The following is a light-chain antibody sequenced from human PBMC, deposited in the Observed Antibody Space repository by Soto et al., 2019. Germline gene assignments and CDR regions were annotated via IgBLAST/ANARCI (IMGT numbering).Light chain of an antibody. J-gene: IGKJ4*01. Sequence: EFVLTQSPGTLSLSPGERATLSCRASQSVSSTFLAWYQQKPGQAPRLLIYGASTTATGIPDRFSGSGSGTDFTLTISRLEPEDFAVYYCQRYGSSPPLTFGGGTKVEIK. CDR1: QSVSSTF. V-gene: IGKV3-20*01. CDR3: QRYGSSPPLT. CDR2: GAS.